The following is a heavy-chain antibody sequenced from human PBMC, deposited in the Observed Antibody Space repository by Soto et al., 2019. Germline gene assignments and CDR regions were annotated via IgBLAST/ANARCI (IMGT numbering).Heavy chain of an antibody. CDR1: GFSFSSYG. Sequence: QVQLVESGGGVVQPGRSLRLSCAASGFSFSSYGMHWVRQAPGKGLEWVAVISYDGNNKYYADSVKGRFTISRDNSKNTLYLQMNSLRVEDTAVYYCAKGPKIYCGGDCKAVDYWGKGTLVTVSS. CDR2: ISYDGNNK. CDR3: AKGPKIYCGGDCKAVDY. V-gene: IGHV3-30*18. J-gene: IGHJ4*02. D-gene: IGHD2-21*02.